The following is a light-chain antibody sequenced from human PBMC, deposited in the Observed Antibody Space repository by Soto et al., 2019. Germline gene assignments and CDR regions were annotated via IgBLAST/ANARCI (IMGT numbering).Light chain of an antibody. CDR1: QSISRSY. CDR3: QQYGSSPWT. CDR2: AAS. Sequence: EIVLTQSPGTLSLSPGERATLSCRASQSISRSYLAWYQQKPGQAPRRLIYAASSRATGIPDRFSGSGSGTDFTLTISRLEPEDFAVYYCQQYGSSPWTFGQGTKVEIK. J-gene: IGKJ1*01. V-gene: IGKV3-20*01.